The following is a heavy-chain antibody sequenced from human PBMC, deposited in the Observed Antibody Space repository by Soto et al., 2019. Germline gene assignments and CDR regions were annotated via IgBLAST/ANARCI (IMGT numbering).Heavy chain of an antibody. CDR3: ARLDQTRDYSDSSGYYPAFDY. CDR1: GYSFTSYW. Sequence: GESLKISCKGSGYSFTSYWIGWVRQMPGKGLEWMGIIYPGDSDTRYSPSFQGQVTISADKSISTAYPQWSSLKASDTAMYYCARLDQTRDYSDSSGYYPAFDYWGQVTLVTFSS. D-gene: IGHD3-22*01. J-gene: IGHJ4*02. CDR2: IYPGDSDT. V-gene: IGHV5-51*01.